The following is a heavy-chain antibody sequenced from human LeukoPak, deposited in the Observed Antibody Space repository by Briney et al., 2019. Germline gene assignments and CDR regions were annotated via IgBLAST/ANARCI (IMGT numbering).Heavy chain of an antibody. D-gene: IGHD2-15*01. CDR1: GDSISSYY. CDR2: FYYSGTT. J-gene: IGHJ6*03. Sequence: PSETLSLTCTVSGDSISSYYWTWIRQPPGRGLEYIGYFYYSGTTNCNPSLKSRVTISVDTSKNQLSLKLRSVTAADTAVYYCASASGGYYQYYMDVWGKGTTVTVAS. CDR3: ASASGGYYQYYMDV. V-gene: IGHV4-59*01.